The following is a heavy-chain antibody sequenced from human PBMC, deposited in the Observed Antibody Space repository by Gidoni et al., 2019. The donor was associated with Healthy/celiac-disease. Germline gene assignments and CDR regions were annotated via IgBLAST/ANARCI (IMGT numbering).Heavy chain of an antibody. CDR3: ARDSEYQLLGPFGMDV. Sequence: QVQLQESGPGLVKPSQTLSLTCTVSGGSISSGSYYWSWIRQPAGKGLEWIGRIYTSGSTNYNPSLKSRVTISVDTSKNQFSLKLSSVTAADTAVYYCARDSEYQLLGPFGMDVWGQGTTVTVSS. V-gene: IGHV4-61*02. D-gene: IGHD2-2*01. J-gene: IGHJ6*02. CDR1: GGSISSGSYY. CDR2: IYTSGST.